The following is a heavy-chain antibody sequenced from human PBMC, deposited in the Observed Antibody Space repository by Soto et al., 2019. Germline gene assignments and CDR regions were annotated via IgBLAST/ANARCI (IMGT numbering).Heavy chain of an antibody. CDR1: GGSTSSGGYY. Sequence: SETLSLTCTVSGGSTSSGGYYWSWIRQSPGKGLEWIGYIYYSGSTNYNPSLKSRVTISVDTSKNQFSLKLSSVTAADTAVYYCARHLREYLDYWGQGTLVTVSS. V-gene: IGHV4-61*08. CDR3: ARHLREYLDY. D-gene: IGHD3-9*01. J-gene: IGHJ4*02. CDR2: IYYSGST.